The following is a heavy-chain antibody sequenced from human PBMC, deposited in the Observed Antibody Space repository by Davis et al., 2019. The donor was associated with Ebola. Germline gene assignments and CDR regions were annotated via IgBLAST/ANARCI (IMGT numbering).Heavy chain of an antibody. J-gene: IGHJ4*02. Sequence: ASVKVSCKASGYTFTSYGITWVRQAPGQGLEWMGWINPHNGNTNYAQNVQGRVTMSRDTSTSTVYMDVSSLRSEDTAIYYCATKGAGGYPYGLDYWGQGTLVTVSS. V-gene: IGHV1-18*04. CDR1: GYTFTSYG. CDR3: ATKGAGGYPYGLDY. CDR2: INPHNGNT. D-gene: IGHD5-18*01.